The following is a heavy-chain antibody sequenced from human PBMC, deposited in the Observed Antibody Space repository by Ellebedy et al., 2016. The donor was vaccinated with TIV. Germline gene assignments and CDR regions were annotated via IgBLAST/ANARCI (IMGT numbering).Heavy chain of an antibody. CDR3: ARVRFGDTAVDY. V-gene: IGHV3-13*01. CDR2: IGTAGDT. D-gene: IGHD5-18*01. CDR1: GFTFRSYD. J-gene: IGHJ4*02. Sequence: GGSLRLSCAASGFTFRSYDMHWVRQATGKGLEWVSAIGTAGDTYYPGSVKGRFTISRENAKNSLNLQMNSLRAEDTAVYYCARVRFGDTAVDYWGQGTLVTVSS.